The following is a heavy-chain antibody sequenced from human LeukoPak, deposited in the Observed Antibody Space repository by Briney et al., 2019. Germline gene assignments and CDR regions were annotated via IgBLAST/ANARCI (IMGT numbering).Heavy chain of an antibody. V-gene: IGHV4-59*01. CDR3: ARDSSAIGAYYYGMDV. J-gene: IGHJ6*02. Sequence: PSETLSLTCTVSGGSISSNYWSWIRQPPGKGLEWIGYIYYSGSTNYNPSLKSRVTISVDTSKNQFSLKLSSVTAADTAVYYCARDSSAIGAYYYGMDVWGQGTTVTVSS. CDR2: IYYSGST. D-gene: IGHD6-25*01. CDR1: GGSISSNY.